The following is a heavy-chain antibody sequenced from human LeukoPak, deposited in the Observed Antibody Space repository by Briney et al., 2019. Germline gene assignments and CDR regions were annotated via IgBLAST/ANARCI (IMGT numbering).Heavy chain of an antibody. V-gene: IGHV3-15*07. D-gene: IGHD3-22*01. Sequence: GGSLRLSCAASGFTFSNAWMNWVRQAPGKGLEWVGRIKSNPDGGTTDYAAPVKGRFTISRDDSKNTLYLQMNSLKTEDTAVYYCTSEANYYDSSGYYSPFDYWGQGTLVTVSS. CDR1: GFTFSNAW. CDR3: TSEANYYDSSGYYSPFDY. CDR2: IKSNPDGGTT. J-gene: IGHJ4*02.